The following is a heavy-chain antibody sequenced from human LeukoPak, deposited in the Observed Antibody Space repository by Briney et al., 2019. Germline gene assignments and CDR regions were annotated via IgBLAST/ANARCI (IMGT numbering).Heavy chain of an antibody. CDR3: ARLKLGYWYFDL. CDR2: IGLTDTTI. D-gene: IGHD7-27*01. J-gene: IGHJ2*01. V-gene: IGHV3-11*01. Sequence: PGGSLRLSCAASGFTFSDYYMSWIRQVPGKGLEWVSYIGLTDTTIYYADSLKGRFATSRDNAKNSLYLHMHSLRAEDTAIYYCARLKLGYWYFDLWGRGTLLTVSS. CDR1: GFTFSDYY.